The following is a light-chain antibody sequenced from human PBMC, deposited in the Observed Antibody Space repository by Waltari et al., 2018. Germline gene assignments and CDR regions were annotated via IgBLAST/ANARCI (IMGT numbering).Light chain of an antibody. CDR3: QQYNNWPLT. V-gene: IGKV1-5*03. CDR1: QSSSNW. J-gene: IGKJ4*01. CDR2: KAS. Sequence: DIQMTQSPSTLSASVGDRITITCRASQSSSNWLAWYQQKPGKAPKLLIYKASSLESGVPSRFSGSGSGTEFTLTISSLQSEDFAVYYCQQYNNWPLTFGGGTKVEIK.